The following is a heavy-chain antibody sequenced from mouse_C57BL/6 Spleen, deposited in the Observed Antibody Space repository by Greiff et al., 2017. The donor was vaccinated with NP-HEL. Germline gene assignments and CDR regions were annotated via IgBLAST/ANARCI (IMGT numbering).Heavy chain of an antibody. V-gene: IGHV1-64*01. CDR2: IHPNSGST. Sequence: VQLQQPGAELVKPGASVKLSCKASGYTFTSYWMHWVKQRPGQGLEWIGMIHPNSGSTNYKEKFKSKVQLIVDKASGTSYMQLSSRTSEDSAIDYCASGRDYDYFAYWGQGTLVTVSA. CDR3: ASGRDYDYFAY. D-gene: IGHD2-4*01. J-gene: IGHJ3*01. CDR1: GYTFTSYW.